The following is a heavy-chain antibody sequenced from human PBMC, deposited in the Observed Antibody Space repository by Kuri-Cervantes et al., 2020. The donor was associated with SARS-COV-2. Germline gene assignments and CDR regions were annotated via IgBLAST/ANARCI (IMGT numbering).Heavy chain of an antibody. D-gene: IGHD6-19*01. CDR3: ARAYRGSSGSNRGYFDP. Sequence: SVKVSCKASGYTFTGYYMHWVRQAPGQGLEWMGWINPNSGGTNYAQKFQGRVTMTRDTSISTAYMELSRLRSDDTAVYYCARAYRGSSGSNRGYFDPWGQGTLVTVSS. CDR1: GYTFTGYY. J-gene: IGHJ5*02. CDR2: INPNSGGT. V-gene: IGHV1-2*02.